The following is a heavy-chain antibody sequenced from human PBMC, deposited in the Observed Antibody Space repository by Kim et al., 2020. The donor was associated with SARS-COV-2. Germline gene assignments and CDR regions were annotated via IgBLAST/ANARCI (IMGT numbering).Heavy chain of an antibody. Sequence: NGYALSVKSRVPINPDTSKNHFSLQLNSVTPEDTAVYYCAREGWLVGFDYWGQGTLVTVSS. V-gene: IGHV6-1*01. CDR2: N. D-gene: IGHD6-19*01. CDR3: AREGWLVGFDY. J-gene: IGHJ4*02.